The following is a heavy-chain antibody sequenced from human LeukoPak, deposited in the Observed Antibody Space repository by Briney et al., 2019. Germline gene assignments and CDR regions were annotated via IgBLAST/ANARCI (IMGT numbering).Heavy chain of an antibody. Sequence: ASVKVSCKASGYTFTGYYMHWVRQAPGRGLEWMGRINPNSGGTNYAQKFQGRVTMTRDTPISTAYMELSRRRSDDTAVYYCARGADSSGISDFDYWGQGTLVTVSS. CDR1: GYTFTGYY. CDR3: ARGADSSGISDFDY. J-gene: IGHJ4*02. CDR2: INPNSGGT. D-gene: IGHD6-19*01. V-gene: IGHV1-2*06.